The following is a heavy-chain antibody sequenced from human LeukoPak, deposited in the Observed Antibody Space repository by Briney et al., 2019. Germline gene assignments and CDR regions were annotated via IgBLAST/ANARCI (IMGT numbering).Heavy chain of an antibody. V-gene: IGHV4-34*01. CDR1: GGSFSGYY. CDR3: ARKLLWFGDLDY. Sequence: SETLSLTCAVYGGSFSGYYWSWIRQPPGKGLEWIGEINHSGSTYYNPSLKSRVTISVDTSKNQFSLKLSSVTAADTAVYYCARKLLWFGDLDYWGQGTLVTVSS. J-gene: IGHJ4*02. D-gene: IGHD3-10*01. CDR2: INHSGST.